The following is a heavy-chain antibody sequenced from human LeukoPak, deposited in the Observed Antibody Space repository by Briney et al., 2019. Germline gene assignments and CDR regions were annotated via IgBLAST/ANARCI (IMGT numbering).Heavy chain of an antibody. D-gene: IGHD1-1*01. J-gene: IGHJ4*02. CDR3: ANWGAGTKGLY. Sequence: GGSLRLSCAASGFTFSSYAMSWVRQAPGKGLEWVSSISGSSGNTYYADSVKGRYSISRDNSKNTVFLQINRLRAEDTAIYYCANWGAGTKGLYWGQGTLVTVS. V-gene: IGHV3-23*01. CDR2: ISGSSGNT. CDR1: GFTFSSYA.